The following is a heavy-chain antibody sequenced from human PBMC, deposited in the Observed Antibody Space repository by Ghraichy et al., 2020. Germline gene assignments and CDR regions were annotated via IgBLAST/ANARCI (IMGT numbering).Heavy chain of an antibody. J-gene: IGHJ4*02. V-gene: IGHV3-7*01. CDR3: ARDRPSLRY. CDR2: IKQDGSEK. Sequence: GESLNISCAASGFTFSSYWMSWVRQAPGKGLEWVANIKQDGSEKYYVDSVKGRFTISRDNAKNSLYLQMNSLRAEDTAVYYCARDRPSLRYWGQGTLVTVSS. CDR1: GFTFSSYW.